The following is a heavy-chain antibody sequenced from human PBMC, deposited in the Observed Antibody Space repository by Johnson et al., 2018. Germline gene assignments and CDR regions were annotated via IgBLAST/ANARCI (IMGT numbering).Heavy chain of an antibody. CDR2: IKIKTDGGTT. J-gene: IGHJ5*02. CDR1: GFTFSNTW. CDR3: TTDPLGYCSGGTCYSGWFDP. V-gene: IGHV3-15*07. Sequence: VQLVESGGGLVKPGGSLRLSCAASGFTFSNTWMNWVRQAPGKGLEWVGRIKIKTDGGTTDYAAPVKGRFTISRDDSKNTLYLQMNSLKTEDTAVYYCTTDPLGYCSGGTCYSGWFDPWGQGTLVTVSS. D-gene: IGHD2-15*01.